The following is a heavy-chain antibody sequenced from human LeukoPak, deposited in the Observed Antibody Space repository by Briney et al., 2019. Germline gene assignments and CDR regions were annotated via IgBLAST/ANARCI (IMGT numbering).Heavy chain of an antibody. CDR2: INHSGST. V-gene: IGHV4-34*01. CDR1: GGSFSGYY. CDR3: ARWDYGMDV. D-gene: IGHD1-26*01. J-gene: IGHJ6*02. Sequence: PSETLSLTCAVYGGSFSGYYWSWIRQPPGKGLEWIGEINHSGSTNYNPSLKGRVTISVDTSKNQFSLKLSSVTAADTAVYYCARWDYGMDVWGQGTTVTVSS.